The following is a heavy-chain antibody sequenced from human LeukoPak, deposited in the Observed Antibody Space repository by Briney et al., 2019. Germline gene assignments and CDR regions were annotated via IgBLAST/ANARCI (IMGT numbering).Heavy chain of an antibody. D-gene: IGHD3-22*01. CDR3: ARDDSSGYVRN. Sequence: SETLSLTCTVSGGSISSSSYYWGWIRQPPGKGLEWIGSIYYSGSTYYNPSLKSRVTISVDTSKNQFSLKLSSVTAADTAVYYCARDDSSGYVRNWSQGTLVTVSS. J-gene: IGHJ4*02. CDR2: IYYSGST. V-gene: IGHV4-39*07. CDR1: GGSISSSSYY.